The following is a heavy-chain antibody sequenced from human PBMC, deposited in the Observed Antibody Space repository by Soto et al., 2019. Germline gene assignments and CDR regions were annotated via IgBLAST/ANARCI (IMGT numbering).Heavy chain of an antibody. D-gene: IGHD3-3*01. Sequence: SETLSLTCTVSGGSISSGDYYWSWIRQPPGKGLEWIGYSNHSGSTNYNPSLKSRVTISVDTSKNQFSLKLSSVTAADTAVYYCARRITIFGVVIYYFDYWGQGTLVTVSS. J-gene: IGHJ4*02. CDR3: ARRITIFGVVIYYFDY. V-gene: IGHV4-30-4*01. CDR1: GGSISSGDYY. CDR2: SNHSGST.